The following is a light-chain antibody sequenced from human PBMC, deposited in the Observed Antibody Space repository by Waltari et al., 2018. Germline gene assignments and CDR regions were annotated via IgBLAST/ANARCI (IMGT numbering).Light chain of an antibody. V-gene: IGKV3-15*01. J-gene: IGKJ2*01. Sequence: ELVITQSPTTLSMSPVERATLSCRPSQSVSSNLAWYQQKPGQAPRLLIYGASTRATGIPARFSGSGSGTEFTLTISSLQSEDFAVYYCQQYNNWPYTFGQGTKLEIK. CDR2: GAS. CDR3: QQYNNWPYT. CDR1: QSVSSN.